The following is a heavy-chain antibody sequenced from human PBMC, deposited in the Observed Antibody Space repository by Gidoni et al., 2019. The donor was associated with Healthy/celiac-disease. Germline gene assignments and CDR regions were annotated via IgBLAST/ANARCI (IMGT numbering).Heavy chain of an antibody. Sequence: EVQLVESGGGLVQPGGSLRLSCAASGFTFSSYWMSWVRQAPGKGLEWVANIKQDGSEKYYVDSVKGRFTISRDNAKNSLYLQMNSLRAEDTAVYYCARDLSRQQLGLEPPTNSYWYFDLWGRGTLVTVSS. V-gene: IGHV3-7*04. CDR3: ARDLSRQQLGLEPPTNSYWYFDL. D-gene: IGHD6-13*01. CDR2: IKQDGSEK. J-gene: IGHJ2*01. CDR1: GFTFSSYW.